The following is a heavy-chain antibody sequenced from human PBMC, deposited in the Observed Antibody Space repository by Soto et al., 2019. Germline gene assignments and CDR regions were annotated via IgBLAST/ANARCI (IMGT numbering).Heavy chain of an antibody. Sequence: GGSLRLSCAASGFTFSTYAMNWVRQAPGKGLEWVSGLSGGGAFTYYADSVKGRFTISRDDSKNTLYLQMNSLRVDDTAVYYCAKSGPTNYFDYWGQGALDTVSS. CDR3: AKSGPTNYFDY. J-gene: IGHJ4*02. CDR1: GFTFSTYA. V-gene: IGHV3-23*01. CDR2: LSGGGAFT.